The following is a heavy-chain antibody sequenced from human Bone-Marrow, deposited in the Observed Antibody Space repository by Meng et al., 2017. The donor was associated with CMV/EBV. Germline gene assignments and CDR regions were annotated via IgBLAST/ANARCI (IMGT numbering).Heavy chain of an antibody. CDR3: AKVLYRAAVGRNKAFEM. V-gene: IGHV3-23*01. CDR1: GFSFSNYA. Sequence: GESLKISCAASGFSFSNYAMSWVRQAPGKGLEWVAGVSGGGQTTYYADSVKGRFTISRDDSKNTVYLQMNSLRDEDTAVYYCAKVLYRAAVGRNKAFEMWGQGALVTVSS. J-gene: IGHJ3*02. D-gene: IGHD4-11*01. CDR2: VSGGGQTT.